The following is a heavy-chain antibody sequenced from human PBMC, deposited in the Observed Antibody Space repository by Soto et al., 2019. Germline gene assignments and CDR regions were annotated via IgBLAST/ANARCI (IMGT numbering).Heavy chain of an antibody. V-gene: IGHV4-39*01. CDR2: IYYSGST. CDR3: ATLLETTELVGIDY. Sequence: SETLSLTCTVSGGSISSSSYYWGWIRQPPGKGLEWIGSIYYSGSTYYNPSLKSRVTISVDTSKNQFSLKLSSVTAADTAVYYCATLLETTELVGIDYWGQGTLVTVSS. CDR1: GGSISSSSYY. J-gene: IGHJ4*02. D-gene: IGHD4-17*01.